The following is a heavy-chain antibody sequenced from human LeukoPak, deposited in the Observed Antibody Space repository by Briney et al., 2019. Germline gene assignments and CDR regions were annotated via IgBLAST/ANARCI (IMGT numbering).Heavy chain of an antibody. CDR3: ARGVFSGYDVSEQPYFDY. CDR2: VSSSSSYI. V-gene: IGHV3-21*01. Sequence: SGGSLRLPCVASGFTFSSHSVNWVRQAPGKGLEWVSFVSSSSSYIYYADSVRGRFTISRDNAKNSLYLQMNSLRAEDTAVYYCARGVFSGYDVSEQPYFDYWGQGTLVTVSS. J-gene: IGHJ4*02. D-gene: IGHD5-12*01. CDR1: GFTFSSHS.